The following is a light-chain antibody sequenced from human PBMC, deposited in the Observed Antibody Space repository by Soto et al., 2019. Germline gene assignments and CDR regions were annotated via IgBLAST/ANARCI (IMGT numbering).Light chain of an antibody. J-gene: IGLJ3*02. V-gene: IGLV2-11*01. CDR1: SSNIGGNF. CDR3: CSYTASDIWV. Sequence: QSVLTQPPSVSAAPGQKVTISCSGSSSNIGGNFVSWYQQLPGKAPKLMISAVSQRPSGVPDRFSGSKSGNTASLTISGLQADDEADYFCCSYTASDIWVFGGGTKVTVL. CDR2: AVS.